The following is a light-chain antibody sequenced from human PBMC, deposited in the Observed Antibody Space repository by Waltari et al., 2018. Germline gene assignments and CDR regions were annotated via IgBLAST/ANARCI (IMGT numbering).Light chain of an antibody. Sequence: DIQMTQSPSSLSASVGDRVTLTCRASQRISTSVNWYQQKPGKAPRLLVYASSGLQSGVPSKFSGGGFGTNFTLTITSLEPEDFATYYCQQSYDNPLTFGGGTRVESK. CDR2: ASS. V-gene: IGKV1-39*01. J-gene: IGKJ4*01. CDR1: QRISTS. CDR3: QQSYDNPLT.